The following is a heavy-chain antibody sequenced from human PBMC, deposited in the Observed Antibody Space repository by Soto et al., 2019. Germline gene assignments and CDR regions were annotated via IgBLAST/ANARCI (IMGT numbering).Heavy chain of an antibody. CDR1: GFTFSSYA. J-gene: IGHJ3*02. Sequence: LRLSCAASGFTFSSYAMSWVRQAPGKGLEWVSAISGSGGSTYYADSVKGRFTISRDNSKNTLYLQMNSLRAEDTAVYYCAKVPSYDSSGLWAFDIWGQGTMVTVSS. CDR3: AKVPSYDSSGLWAFDI. CDR2: ISGSGGST. V-gene: IGHV3-23*01. D-gene: IGHD3-22*01.